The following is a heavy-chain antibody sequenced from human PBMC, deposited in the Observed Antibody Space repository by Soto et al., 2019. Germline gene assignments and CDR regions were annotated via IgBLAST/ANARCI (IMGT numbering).Heavy chain of an antibody. CDR1: GGTFSSYT. V-gene: IGHV1-69*08. D-gene: IGHD3-16*01. CDR2: IIPILGIA. Sequence: QVQLVQSGAEVKKPGSSVKVSCKASGGTFSSYTISWVRQAPGQGLEWMGRIIPILGIANYAQKFQGRVTITAEKSTSTAYMELSSLRSEDTAVYYCARDRAHVRAFDIWGQGTMVTVSS. J-gene: IGHJ3*02. CDR3: ARDRAHVRAFDI.